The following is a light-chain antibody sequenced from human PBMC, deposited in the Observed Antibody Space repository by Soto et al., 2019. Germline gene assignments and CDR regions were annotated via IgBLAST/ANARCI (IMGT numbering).Light chain of an antibody. V-gene: IGLV2-11*01. CDR3: CSYAGTYTYVV. Sequence: QSALTQPRSVSGSPGQSVTISCTGSSSDVGSYKYVSWYQQHPGKAPKLMIHQVTQRPSGVPDRFSGSKSGNTASLTISGLQADDEADYYCCSYAGTYTYVVFGGGTKVTVL. CDR1: SSDVGSYKY. J-gene: IGLJ2*01. CDR2: QVT.